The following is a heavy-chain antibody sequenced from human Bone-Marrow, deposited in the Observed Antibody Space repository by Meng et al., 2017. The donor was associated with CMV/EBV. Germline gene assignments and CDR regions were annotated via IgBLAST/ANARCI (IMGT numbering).Heavy chain of an antibody. J-gene: IGHJ4*02. D-gene: IGHD3-3*01. Sequence: GESLKISCAASGFTFSSYGMHWVRQAPGKGLEWVAFIRYDGSNKYYADSVKGRFTISRDKSKNTLYLQMNSLRAEDTAVYYCARDVYDFLSGYGVSINYFDYWGQGTLVTVSS. CDR1: GFTFSSYG. CDR3: ARDVYDFLSGYGVSINYFDY. CDR2: IRYDGSNK. V-gene: IGHV3-30*02.